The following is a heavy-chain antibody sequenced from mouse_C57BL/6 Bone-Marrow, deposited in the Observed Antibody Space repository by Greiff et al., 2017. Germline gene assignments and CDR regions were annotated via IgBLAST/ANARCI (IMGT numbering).Heavy chain of an antibody. J-gene: IGHJ3*01. CDR3: ARWPYDYDKDWFAY. V-gene: IGHV1-59*01. D-gene: IGHD2-4*01. Sequence: QVQLQQPGAELVRPGTSVKLSCKASGYTFTSYWMHWVKQRPGQGLEWIGVIDPSDSYTNYNQKFKGKATLTVDTSSSTAYMQLSSLTSEDSAVYYCARWPYDYDKDWFAYWGQGTLVTVSA. CDR1: GYTFTSYW. CDR2: IDPSDSYT.